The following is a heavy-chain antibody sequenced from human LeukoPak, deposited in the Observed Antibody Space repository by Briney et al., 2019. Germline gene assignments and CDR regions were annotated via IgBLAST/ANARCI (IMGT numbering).Heavy chain of an antibody. CDR1: GFTFSSYA. J-gene: IGHJ4*02. CDR3: AKGSYYDSSGSFYFDY. V-gene: IGHV3-23*01. D-gene: IGHD3-22*01. Sequence: GRSLRLCCAASGFTFSSYAMSWVRQAPGKGLEWVSGISGSGDNTYYADSVKGRFTISRDNSKNTLYVQVNSLGTEDTAAYYCAKGSYYDSSGSFYFDYWGQGTLVTVSS. CDR2: ISGSGDNT.